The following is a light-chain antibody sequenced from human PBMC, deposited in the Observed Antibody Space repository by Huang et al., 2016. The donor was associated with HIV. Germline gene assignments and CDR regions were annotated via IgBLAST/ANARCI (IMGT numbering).Light chain of an antibody. V-gene: IGKV3-11*01. Sequence: EIVLTQSPATLSLSPGVRATLSCRASRSVSSYLAWYQQKPGQAPRLLIYDASNRATGIPARFSGSGSGTDFTLNISSLEPEDFAVYYCQQRSDWPPTFGGGTKVEIK. CDR3: QQRSDWPPT. CDR2: DAS. J-gene: IGKJ4*01. CDR1: RSVSSY.